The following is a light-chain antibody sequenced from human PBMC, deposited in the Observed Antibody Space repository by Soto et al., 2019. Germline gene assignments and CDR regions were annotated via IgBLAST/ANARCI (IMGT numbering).Light chain of an antibody. V-gene: IGKV3D-15*01. CDR2: GAS. CDR3: QQYNNWWT. J-gene: IGKJ1*01. CDR1: QTVTRN. Sequence: EIVLTQSPNTLSLSPGERATLSCRASQTVTRNYLAWHQQKPGQTPRLLVYGASTRATGIPARFIGNGSGTEFTLTISSLQSEDFAVYYCQQYNNWWTFGQGTKVDIK.